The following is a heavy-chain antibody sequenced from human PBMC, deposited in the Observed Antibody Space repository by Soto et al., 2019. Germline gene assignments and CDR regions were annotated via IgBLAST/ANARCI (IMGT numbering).Heavy chain of an antibody. CDR3: ARGLPSQGPGY. CDR1: GYTFTSYA. V-gene: IGHV1-3*01. CDR2: INAGNGNT. Sequence: ASVKVSCKASGYTFTSYAMHWVRQAPGQRLEWMGWINAGNGNTKYSQKFQGRFTISRDNSKNTLYLQMGSLRTDDMAVYYCARGLPSQGPGYWGQGTLVTVSS. J-gene: IGHJ4*02.